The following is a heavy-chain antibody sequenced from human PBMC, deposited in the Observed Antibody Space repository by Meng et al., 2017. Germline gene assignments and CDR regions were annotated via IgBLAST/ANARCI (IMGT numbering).Heavy chain of an antibody. Sequence: EVQVVESGGVLVQPGGSLRLSCAASGFTFSSYAMSWVRQAPGKGLEWVSAISGSGGSTYYADSVKGRFTISRDNSKNTLYLQMNSLRAEDTAVYYCALDPNTFGGVIANYWGQGTLVTVSS. CDR1: GFTFSSYA. D-gene: IGHD3-16*02. V-gene: IGHV3-23*04. CDR3: ALDPNTFGGVIANY. CDR2: ISGSGGST. J-gene: IGHJ4*02.